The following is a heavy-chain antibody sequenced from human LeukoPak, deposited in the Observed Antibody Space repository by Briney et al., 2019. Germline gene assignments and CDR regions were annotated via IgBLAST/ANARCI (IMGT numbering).Heavy chain of an antibody. V-gene: IGHV3-66*01. CDR3: ARGAPWDSSGYYLDY. J-gene: IGHJ4*02. D-gene: IGHD3-22*01. CDR2: IYSAGYT. CDR1: GFTFGDYA. Sequence: GGSLRLSCTASGFTFGDYAMSWVRQAPGKGLEWVSVIYSAGYTYYADSVEGRFTISRDSSKNTLYLQMNSLRVEDTAVYYCARGAPWDSSGYYLDYWGQGTLVTVSS.